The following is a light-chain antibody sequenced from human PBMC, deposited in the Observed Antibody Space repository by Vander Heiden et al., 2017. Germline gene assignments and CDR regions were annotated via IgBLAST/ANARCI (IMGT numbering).Light chain of an antibody. CDR1: PGVSSY. Sequence: EIVLTQSPATLSLSPGERATLSCRASPGVSSYLAWYQQKPGQAPRLLIYDASNRATGIPARFSGSGSGTDFTLTISSLEPEDFAVYYCQQRSNWPPKYTFGQGTKLEIK. CDR3: QQRSNWPPKYT. CDR2: DAS. J-gene: IGKJ2*01. V-gene: IGKV3-11*01.